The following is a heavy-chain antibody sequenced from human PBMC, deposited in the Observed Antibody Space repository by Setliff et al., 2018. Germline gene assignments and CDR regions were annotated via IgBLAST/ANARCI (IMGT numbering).Heavy chain of an antibody. CDR2: IYYSGST. CDR3: ARTHDYGDYRWYFDL. Sequence: SETLSLTCTVSGGSISSYYWSWIRQPPGKGLEWIGYIYYSGSTNYNPSLKSRVTISVDTSKNQFSLKLSSVTASDTAVYYCARTHDYGDYRWYFDLWGRGTLVTVSS. CDR1: GGSISSYY. J-gene: IGHJ2*01. V-gene: IGHV4-59*01. D-gene: IGHD4-17*01.